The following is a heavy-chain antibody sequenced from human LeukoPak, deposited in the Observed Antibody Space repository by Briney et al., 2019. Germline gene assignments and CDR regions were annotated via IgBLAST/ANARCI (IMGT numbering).Heavy chain of an antibody. V-gene: IGHV1-2*02. CDR3: ARDGHFWSGYSLTFDY. CDR2: INPNSGGT. D-gene: IGHD3-3*02. Sequence: ASVKVSCKASGYTFTGYYMHWVRQAPGQGLEWMGWINPNSGGTNYAQKFQGRVTMTRDTSISTAYMELSRLRSDDTAVYYCARDGHFWSGYSLTFDYWGQGTLVTVSS. J-gene: IGHJ4*02. CDR1: GYTFTGYY.